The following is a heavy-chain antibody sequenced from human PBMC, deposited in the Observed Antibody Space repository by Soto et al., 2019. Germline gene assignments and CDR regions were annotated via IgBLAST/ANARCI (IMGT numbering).Heavy chain of an antibody. CDR3: VKDAPGGGWISDY. CDR1: GFTLSIYA. CDR2: VEGGGGT. J-gene: IGHJ4*02. D-gene: IGHD2-21*01. V-gene: IGHV3-23*01. Sequence: GGSLRLSCAASGFTLSIYAMSWVRQAPGKGLEWVSTVEGGGGTSYADFVRGRFTISRDSSKNTLYLQMNGLRAEDTAIYYCVKDAPGGGWISDYWGLGTLVTVYS.